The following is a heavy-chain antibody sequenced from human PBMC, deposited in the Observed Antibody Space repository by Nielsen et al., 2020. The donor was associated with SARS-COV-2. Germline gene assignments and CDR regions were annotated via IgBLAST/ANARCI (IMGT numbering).Heavy chain of an antibody. J-gene: IGHJ6*02. D-gene: IGHD6-19*01. V-gene: IGHV1-69*01. Sequence: WVRQAPGQGLEWMGGIIPIFGTANYAQKFQGRVTITADESTSTAYMELSSLRSEDMAVYYCARGGYSSGWQGGYYYGMDVWGQGTTVTVSS. CDR3: ARGGYSSGWQGGYYYGMDV. CDR2: IIPIFGTA.